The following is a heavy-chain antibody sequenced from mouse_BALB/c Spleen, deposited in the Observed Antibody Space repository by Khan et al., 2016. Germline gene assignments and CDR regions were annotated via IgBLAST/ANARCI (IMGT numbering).Heavy chain of an antibody. V-gene: IGHV14-3*02. CDR3: ARSSWEWCAY. J-gene: IGHJ3*01. D-gene: IGHD4-1*01. CDR2: IDPAYGNT. Sequence: EVQLQESGAELVKPGASVKLSCTASGFNIKDTYMHWVKQRPEQGLEWIGRIDPAYGNTKYDPKFQGKATITADTSSNPAYLQLSSLTSEDTAVYYCARSSWEWCAYWGQGTLVTVSA. CDR1: GFNIKDTY.